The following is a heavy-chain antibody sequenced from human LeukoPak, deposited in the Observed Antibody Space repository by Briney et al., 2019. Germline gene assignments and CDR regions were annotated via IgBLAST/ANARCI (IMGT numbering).Heavy chain of an antibody. CDR2: IIPIFGTA. CDR1: GGTFSSYA. Sequence: SVKVSCKASGGTFSSYAISWVRQAPGQGLEWMGRIIPIFGTANYAQKFQGRVTITTDESTSTDYMELSSLRSVDTAVYYCARDLDYCSSTSCYGPNDYSGQGALVTVSS. J-gene: IGHJ4*02. V-gene: IGHV1-69*05. CDR3: ARDLDYCSSTSCYGPNDY. D-gene: IGHD2-2*01.